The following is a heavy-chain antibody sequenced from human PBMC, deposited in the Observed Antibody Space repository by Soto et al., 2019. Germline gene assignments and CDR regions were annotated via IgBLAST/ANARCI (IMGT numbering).Heavy chain of an antibody. V-gene: IGHV3-74*01. Sequence: EVHVVESGGGLVQPGGSLRLSCEASGATFANYWMHWVRQVPGKGLVWVSRISNDGSDITYADSVKGRFTASRDNTKNLVFLHMYSLCVEDMAVYCFIIDILRNWFDSWGQGTLVTVSS. D-gene: IGHD2-15*01. CDR3: IIDILRNWFDS. CDR1: GATFANYW. CDR2: ISNDGSDI. J-gene: IGHJ5*01.